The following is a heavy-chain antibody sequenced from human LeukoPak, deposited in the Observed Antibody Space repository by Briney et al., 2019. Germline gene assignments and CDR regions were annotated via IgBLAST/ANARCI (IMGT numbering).Heavy chain of an antibody. J-gene: IGHJ5*02. CDR2: ISSESDGSHP. V-gene: IGHV3-74*01. D-gene: IGHD6-19*01. Sequence: GGSLRLSYGASGLTLTSHWMLGVRQAPGKGLVWLSRISSESDGSHPTYADSVKGRFTISRDNAKNTLYLQMNSLRAEDTAVYYCVRSSGRPDSWGQGTLVTVSS. CDR1: GLTLTSHW. CDR3: VRSSGRPDS.